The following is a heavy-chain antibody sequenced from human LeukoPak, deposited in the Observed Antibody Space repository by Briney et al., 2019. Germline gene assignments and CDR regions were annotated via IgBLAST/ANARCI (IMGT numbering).Heavy chain of an antibody. CDR2: IYYSGST. V-gene: IGHV4-59*08. CDR3: ARLFEKGSSWYRSPSSWFDP. CDR1: GGSISSYY. Sequence: PSETLSLTCTVSGGSISSYYWSWIRQPPGKGLEWIGYIYYSGSTIYNPSLKSRVTISVDTSKNQFSLKLSSVTAADTAVYYCARLFEKGSSWYRSPSSWFDPWGQGTLVTVSS. J-gene: IGHJ5*02. D-gene: IGHD6-13*01.